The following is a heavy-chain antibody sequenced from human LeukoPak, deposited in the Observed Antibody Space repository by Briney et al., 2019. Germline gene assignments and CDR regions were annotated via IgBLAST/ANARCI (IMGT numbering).Heavy chain of an antibody. CDR3: ASGQWLVLNY. V-gene: IGHV3-74*01. Sequence: GGSLRLSCAASGFTFSSYWMHWVRQAPGKGLAWVSHINSDGSSTSYADSVKDRFTISRDNAKNTLYLQMNSLRAEDTAVYYCASGQWLVLNYWGQGTLVTVSS. D-gene: IGHD6-19*01. J-gene: IGHJ4*02. CDR1: GFTFSSYW. CDR2: INSDGSST.